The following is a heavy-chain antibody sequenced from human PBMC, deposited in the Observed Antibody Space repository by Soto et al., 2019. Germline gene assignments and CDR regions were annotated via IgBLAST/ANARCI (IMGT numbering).Heavy chain of an antibody. V-gene: IGHV3-74*01. CDR3: ESYRSWGVYYYDSSGYYYAEYFQH. D-gene: IGHD3-22*01. CDR2: INSDGSST. Sequence: GGSLRLSCAASGFTFSSYWMHWVRQAPGKGLVWVSRINSDGSSTSYADSVKGRFTISRDNAKNTLYLQMTSLRAEDTAVYYCESYRSWGVYYYDSSGYYYAEYFQHWGQGALVTVSS. J-gene: IGHJ1*01. CDR1: GFTFSSYW.